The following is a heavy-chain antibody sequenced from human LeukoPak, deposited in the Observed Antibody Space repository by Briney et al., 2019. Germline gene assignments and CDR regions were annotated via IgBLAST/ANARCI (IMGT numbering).Heavy chain of an antibody. CDR2: IGPHSTFT. CDR1: GFTFTDHY. Sequence: ASVKVSCKSSGFTFTDHYIHWVRQGPGQGLEWMGYIGPHSTFTSSPQEFQGRVTMIRDASMGTAYMELTRLTSDDTAVYYCVREGEGPLSKDFDYWGQGTLVTVSS. J-gene: IGHJ4*02. D-gene: IGHD2/OR15-2a*01. CDR3: VREGEGPLSKDFDY. V-gene: IGHV1-2*02.